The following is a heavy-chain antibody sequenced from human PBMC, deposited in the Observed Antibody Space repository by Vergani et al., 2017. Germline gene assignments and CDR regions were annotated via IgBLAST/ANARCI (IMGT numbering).Heavy chain of an antibody. Sequence: QVQLVQPGAEGKKPGAPGKASCKASGYTSTSYGISGVRRAPGQGLEWMGWISASNGNTNYAQKLQGRVTMTTDTSTSTAYMELSSLRSEDTAVYYCARDLSVAGTGDAFDIWGQGTMVTVSS. CDR1: GYTSTSYG. J-gene: IGHJ3*02. V-gene: IGHV1-18*01. CDR3: ARDLSVAGTGDAFDI. D-gene: IGHD6-19*01. CDR2: ISASNGNT.